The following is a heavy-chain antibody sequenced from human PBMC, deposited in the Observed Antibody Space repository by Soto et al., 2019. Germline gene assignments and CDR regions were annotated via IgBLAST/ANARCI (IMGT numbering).Heavy chain of an antibody. CDR1: GFTFRSYG. J-gene: IGHJ6*02. CDR2: ISYDGSNK. Sequence: GSLRLSCAASGFTFRSYGMHWLRQAPGKGLEWVAVISYDGSNKYYADSVKGRFTISRDNSKNTLYLQMNSLRAEDTAVYYCAKDSIDYYDSSGYYLYYYYGMDVWGQGTTVTVSS. D-gene: IGHD3-22*01. CDR3: AKDSIDYYDSSGYYLYYYYGMDV. V-gene: IGHV3-30*18.